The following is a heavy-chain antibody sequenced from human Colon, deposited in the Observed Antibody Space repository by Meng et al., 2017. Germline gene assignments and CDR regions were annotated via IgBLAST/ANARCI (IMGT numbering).Heavy chain of an antibody. CDR2: IHSSGNT. Sequence: QVQLQESGPGLMKPSETLSLTCTISGGSINSADYYWNWIRQSPGKGLEWLGYIHSSGNTYYTPSLKSRLTMSLDTSKNQFSLRLTSVTAADTAVYYCARNPVIPDARTFDFWGQGALVTVSS. V-gene: IGHV4-30-4*01. J-gene: IGHJ4*02. D-gene: IGHD2-2*01. CDR3: ARNPVIPDARTFDF. CDR1: GGSINSADYY.